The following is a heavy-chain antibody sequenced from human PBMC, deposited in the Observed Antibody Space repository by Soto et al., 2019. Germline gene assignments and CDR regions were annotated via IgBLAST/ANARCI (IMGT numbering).Heavy chain of an antibody. Sequence: SETLSLTCHVSGSSISDYYWSWIRQSPGKGLEWFGYIYHTGTTNYNPSLKSRVTMSIDTSSNQFSLRVRSVTAADTAVYFCTRVPLDYHYGPDFCGQGTLVTVSS. CDR2: IYHTGTT. D-gene: IGHD3-10*01. CDR3: TRVPLDYHYGPDF. J-gene: IGHJ4*02. CDR1: GSSISDYY. V-gene: IGHV4-59*01.